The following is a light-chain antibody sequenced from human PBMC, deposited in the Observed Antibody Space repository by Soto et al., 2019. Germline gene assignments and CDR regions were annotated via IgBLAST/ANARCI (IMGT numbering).Light chain of an antibody. CDR1: SSDVGAYDY. CDR2: EIN. Sequence: QSAMTQPPAASGSPGQSVAISCTGTSSDVGAYDYVSWYQQHPGKAPKLMIYEINKRPPGVPDRFSGSKSGNTASLTVSGLQAEDEADYYCSSFAGSNNFPYVFGTGTKVTAL. V-gene: IGLV2-8*01. CDR3: SSFAGSNNFPYV. J-gene: IGLJ1*01.